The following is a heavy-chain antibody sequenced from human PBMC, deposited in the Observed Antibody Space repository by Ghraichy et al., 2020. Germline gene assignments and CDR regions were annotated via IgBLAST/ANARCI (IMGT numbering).Heavy chain of an antibody. D-gene: IGHD5-12*01. J-gene: IGHJ6*02. CDR1: GFTVSSND. V-gene: IGHV3-66*01. Sequence: GGSLRLSCAASGFTVSSNDMSWVRQAPGKGLEWVSVIYSGGSTYFADSVKGRFTISRDNSKNTLVLQMSSLRADDTAVYYCARDTTILGSGMDVWGQGTTVTVSS. CDR3: ARDTTILGSGMDV. CDR2: IYSGGST.